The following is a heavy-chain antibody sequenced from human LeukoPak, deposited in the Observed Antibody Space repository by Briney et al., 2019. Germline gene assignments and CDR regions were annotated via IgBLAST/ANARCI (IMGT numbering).Heavy chain of an antibody. CDR1: GGSFSGYY. J-gene: IGHJ5*02. D-gene: IGHD6-6*01. CDR3: ARGRKSYTGWAARLWYWFDP. Sequence: PSETLSLTCAVYGGSFSGYYWSWIRQPPGKGLEWIAEINHSRSTNYNPSLKSRVTISVDTSKNQFSLKLSSVTAADTAVYYCARGRKSYTGWAARLWYWFDPWGQGTLVTVSS. CDR2: INHSRST. V-gene: IGHV4-34*01.